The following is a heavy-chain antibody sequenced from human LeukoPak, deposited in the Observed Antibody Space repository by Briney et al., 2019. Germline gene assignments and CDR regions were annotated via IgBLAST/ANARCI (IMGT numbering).Heavy chain of an antibody. CDR2: IYTSGAT. V-gene: IGHV4-4*07. Sequence: SSETLSLTCIVSGDSVDGFYWSWIRQAAGKGPEWLGRIYTSGATNCYPSLKSRGSMSIDTSKNQSSLRLSSVTAADTAVYYCARGGAYSKSHFLYYQFMDVWGKGTTVTVSS. CDR1: GDSVDGFY. D-gene: IGHD4-11*01. CDR3: ARGGAYSKSHFLYYQFMDV. J-gene: IGHJ6*03.